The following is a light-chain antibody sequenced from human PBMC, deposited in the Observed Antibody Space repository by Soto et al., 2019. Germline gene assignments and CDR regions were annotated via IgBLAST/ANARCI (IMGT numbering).Light chain of an antibody. CDR3: GSYVSYSIVM. V-gene: IGLV2-23*02. CDR1: SSDVGSYNL. CDR2: EVN. J-gene: IGLJ3*02. Sequence: QSALTQPASVSGSPGQSITISCTGTSSDVGSYNLVSWYQQLPGKAPKLIIYEVNGRPSGISDRFSGSKSGNAASLTISGLSGEDEDYYYCGSYVSYSIVMFGGGTKLTVL.